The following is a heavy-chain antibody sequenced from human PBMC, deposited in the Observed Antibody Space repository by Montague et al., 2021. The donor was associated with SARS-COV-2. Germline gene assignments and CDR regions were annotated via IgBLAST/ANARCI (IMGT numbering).Heavy chain of an antibody. V-gene: IGHV3-74*01. CDR2: ISTDDGSTT. J-gene: IGHJ4*02. Sequence: SLRLSWAASGFTFSNYWMHWVRQVPGKGLVWVSRISTDDGSTTTYAGSVKGRSTISRDTAKNTLYLQMNSLRAEDTAVYYCARDLSGGWFRYFDYWGQGTLVTVSS. CDR3: ARDLSGGWFRYFDY. CDR1: GFTFSNYW. D-gene: IGHD6-19*01.